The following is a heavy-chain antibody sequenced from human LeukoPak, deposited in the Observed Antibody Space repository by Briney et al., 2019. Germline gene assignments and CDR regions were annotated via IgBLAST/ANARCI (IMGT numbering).Heavy chain of an antibody. CDR3: ARQIRSVVDY. CDR1: GGSISSYY. D-gene: IGHD3-10*01. J-gene: IGHJ4*02. V-gene: IGHV4-59*01. CDR2: IYYSGST. Sequence: PSETLSLTCTVSGGSISSYYWSWIRQPPGKGLEWIGYIYYSGSTNYNPSLKSRVTISVDTSKNQFSLKLSSVTAADTAVYYCARQIRSVVDYWGQGTLVTVSS.